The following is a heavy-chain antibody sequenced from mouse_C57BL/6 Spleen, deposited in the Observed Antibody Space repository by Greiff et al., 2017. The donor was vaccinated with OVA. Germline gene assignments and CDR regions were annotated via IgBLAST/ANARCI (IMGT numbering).Heavy chain of an antibody. CDR2: ISSGSSTI. J-gene: IGHJ2*01. CDR1: GFTFSEYG. D-gene: IGHD2-1*01. Sequence: EVKLQESGGGLVKPGGSLKLSCAASGFTFSEYGMHWVRQAPEKGLEWVAYISSGSSTIYYADTVKGRFTISRDNAKNTLFLQMTSLRSEDTAMYYCARAYGNYFDYWGQGTTLTVSS. CDR3: ARAYGNYFDY. V-gene: IGHV5-17*01.